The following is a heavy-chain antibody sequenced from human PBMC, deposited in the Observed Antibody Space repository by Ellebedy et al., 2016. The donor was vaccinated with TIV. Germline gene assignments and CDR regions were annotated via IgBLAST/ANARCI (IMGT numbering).Heavy chain of an antibody. J-gene: IGHJ4*02. D-gene: IGHD6-13*01. V-gene: IGHV3-23*01. Sequence: PGGSLRPSCAASGFTFSTYPMNWVRQAPGKGREWVSLISANGVTTYYADPVKARFTITRDNSKNTLFLQMNSLRAEDTSVYYFPKRAGISSWYAEYWGQGTLVTVSS. CDR3: PKRAGISSWYAEY. CDR2: ISANGVTT. CDR1: GFTFSTYP.